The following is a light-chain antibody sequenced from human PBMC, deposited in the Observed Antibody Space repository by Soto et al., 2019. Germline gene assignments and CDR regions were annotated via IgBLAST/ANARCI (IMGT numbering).Light chain of an antibody. Sequence: ENVLTQSPGTLSLSPGERATLSCRASQSVSSSYLAWYQQKPGQAPRLLIYGASSRATGITDRFSGSGSGTDFTLTISSLQSEDFAVYYCQQYNSWPPITFGQGTRLEIK. CDR2: GAS. J-gene: IGKJ5*01. V-gene: IGKV3-20*01. CDR1: QSVSSSY. CDR3: QQYNSWPPIT.